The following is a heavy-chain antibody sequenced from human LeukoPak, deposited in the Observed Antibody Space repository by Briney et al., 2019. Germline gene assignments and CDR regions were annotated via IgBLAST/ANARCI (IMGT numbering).Heavy chain of an antibody. CDR2: TNPNIGST. CDR3: ARDTNIPESETFHY. V-gene: IGHV1-2*02. D-gene: IGHD2-2*02. CDR1: GYTFSDFY. J-gene: IGHJ4*02. Sequence: ASVKVSCKASGYTFSDFYIHWVRQAPGQGPEWMGWTNPNIGSTNSAQKFQGRLTMTRDTSISTAYMELSGLRSDDTAVYYCARDTNIPESETFHYWGQGTLVTDSS.